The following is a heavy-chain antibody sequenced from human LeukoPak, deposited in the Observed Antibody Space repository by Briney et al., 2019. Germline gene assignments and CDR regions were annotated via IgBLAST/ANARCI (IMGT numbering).Heavy chain of an antibody. CDR1: GFTFSSYA. D-gene: IGHD6-19*01. CDR2: ISGSGGST. V-gene: IGHV3-23*01. Sequence: GGSLRLSCAASGFTFSSYAMSWVRQAPGKGLEWVSAISGSGGSTYYADSVKGRFTISRDNSKNTLYLQMNSLRAEDTAVYYCASRSGWNSYYYYYYMDVWGKGTTVTVSS. CDR3: ASRSGWNSYYYYYYMDV. J-gene: IGHJ6*03.